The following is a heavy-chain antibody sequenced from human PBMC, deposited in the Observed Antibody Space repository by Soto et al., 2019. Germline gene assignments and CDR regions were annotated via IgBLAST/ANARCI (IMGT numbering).Heavy chain of an antibody. V-gene: IGHV4-30-4*01. Sequence: SETLSLTYTVSGDSISNNYYYWSWIRQPPGKGLEWIGNIYYSGSTYYNPSLKSRVTISVDTSKNQFSLNLSSVTAADTAIYYCARDRYGVPRGDYFDSWGQGILVTVSS. CDR1: GDSISNNYYY. CDR3: ARDRYGVPRGDYFDS. J-gene: IGHJ4*02. D-gene: IGHD4-17*01. CDR2: IYYSGST.